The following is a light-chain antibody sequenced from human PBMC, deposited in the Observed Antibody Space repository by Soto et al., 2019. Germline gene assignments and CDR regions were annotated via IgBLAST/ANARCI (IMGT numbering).Light chain of an antibody. J-gene: IGKJ1*01. Sequence: EILMTQSPATLFVPPGERATLSCRASQSFSSNLAWYQQKPGQAPRLLMYGASTRATGIPDRFSGSGSGTEFTLTISSLQSEDFAVYYCQQHNNWPPWTFGQGTKVEIK. CDR2: GAS. CDR3: QQHNNWPPWT. V-gene: IGKV3-15*01. CDR1: QSFSSN.